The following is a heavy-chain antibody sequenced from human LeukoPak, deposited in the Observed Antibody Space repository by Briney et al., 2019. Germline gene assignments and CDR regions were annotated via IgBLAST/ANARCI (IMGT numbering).Heavy chain of an antibody. D-gene: IGHD2-15*01. CDR3: ARGRAAGGQHLLDY. Sequence: QSSETLSLTCNVSGGSITTNNYYWGWIRQPPGEGLEWIGTIYYSGNTYYNPSLKSRVTISVDTSKNQFSLKVSSVTAADTGVYYCARGRAAGGQHLLDYWGQGTLVTVSS. CDR2: IYYSGNT. V-gene: IGHV4-39*01. J-gene: IGHJ4*02. CDR1: GGSITTNNYY.